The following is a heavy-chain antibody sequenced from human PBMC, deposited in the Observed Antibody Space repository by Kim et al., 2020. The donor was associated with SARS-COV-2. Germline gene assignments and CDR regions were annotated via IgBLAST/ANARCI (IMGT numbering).Heavy chain of an antibody. CDR1: GFTFSRYA. V-gene: IGHV3-23*01. CDR2: LSGGGTRT. D-gene: IGHD4-17*01. Sequence: GGSLRLSCAGSGFTFSRYAMSWVRQVPGKGLEWVSGLSGGGTRTYYADSVKGRVTISRDNSKNTVFLEVNSLRGEDTAIYYCAKDRGSDYGDQHDYWGQG. CDR3: AKDRGSDYGDQHDY. J-gene: IGHJ4*02.